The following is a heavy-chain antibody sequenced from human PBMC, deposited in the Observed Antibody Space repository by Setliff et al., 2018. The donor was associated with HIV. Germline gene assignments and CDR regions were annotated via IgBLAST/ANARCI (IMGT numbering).Heavy chain of an antibody. Sequence: KSSETLSLTCTVSGGSISSYYWSWIRQPPGKGLEWIGYIYYSGSTNYNPSLKSRVTISVDTSKNQFSLKLSSVTAADTAVYYCARGSYYDSSGHTLVDFKHWGQGTLVTVSS. J-gene: IGHJ1*01. CDR1: GGSISSYY. CDR3: ARGSYYDSSGHTLVDFKH. V-gene: IGHV4-59*01. CDR2: IYYSGST. D-gene: IGHD3-22*01.